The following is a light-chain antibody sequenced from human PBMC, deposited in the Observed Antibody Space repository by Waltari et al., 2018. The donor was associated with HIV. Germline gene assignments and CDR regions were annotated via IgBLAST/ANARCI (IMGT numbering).Light chain of an antibody. V-gene: IGLV1-44*01. CDR1: SSNIGNNP. Sequence: QSVLTQPPSASGTPGQRVTISCSGSSSNIGNNPVQWYQQLPGTAPKRLIYSNNQRPSGVPDRFSGSKSGTSASLAISGLQSEDEADYYCAAWDGSLKGYVFGTGTKVTVL. CDR3: AAWDGSLKGYV. J-gene: IGLJ1*01. CDR2: SNN.